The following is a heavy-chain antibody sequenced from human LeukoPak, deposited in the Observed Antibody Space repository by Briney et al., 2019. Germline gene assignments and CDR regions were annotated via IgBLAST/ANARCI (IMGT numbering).Heavy chain of an antibody. CDR1: GYTFTSYG. CDR3: ARDQEWFGEIGMDV. J-gene: IGHJ6*03. D-gene: IGHD3-10*01. Sequence: ASVKVSCTASGYTFTSYGISWVRQAPGQGLEWMGWISAYNGNTNYAQKLQGRVTMTTDTSTSTAYVELRSLRSDDTAVYYCARDQEWFGEIGMDVWGKGTTVTVSS. CDR2: ISAYNGNT. V-gene: IGHV1-18*01.